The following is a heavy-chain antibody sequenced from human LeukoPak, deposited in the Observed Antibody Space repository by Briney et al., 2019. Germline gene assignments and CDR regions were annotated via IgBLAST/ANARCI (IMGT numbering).Heavy chain of an antibody. J-gene: IGHJ4*02. V-gene: IGHV4-30-4*01. CDR3: ARVPYGSGTYYFDY. Sequence: SQTLSLTCTVSGGSINSGDSYWSWIRQPPGKSLEWIGYISHSGSPYYNPSLRGRVAISGDTSENQFFLRLGSVTAADTAVYYCARVPYGSGTYYFDYWGQGILVTVSS. D-gene: IGHD3-10*01. CDR2: ISHSGSP. CDR1: GGSINSGDSY.